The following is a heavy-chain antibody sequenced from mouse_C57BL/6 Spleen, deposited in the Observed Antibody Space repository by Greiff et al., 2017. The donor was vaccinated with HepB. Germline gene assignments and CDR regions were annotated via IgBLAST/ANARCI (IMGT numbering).Heavy chain of an antibody. Sequence: VQLVESGAELVRPGASVTLSCKASGYTFTDYEMHWVKQTPVHGLEWIGAIDPETGGTAYNQKFKGKAILTADKSSSTAYMELRSLTSEDSAVYYCTRGRYFDVWGTGTTVTVSS. J-gene: IGHJ1*03. CDR2: IDPETGGT. CDR1: GYTFTDYE. CDR3: TRGRYFDV. V-gene: IGHV1-15*01.